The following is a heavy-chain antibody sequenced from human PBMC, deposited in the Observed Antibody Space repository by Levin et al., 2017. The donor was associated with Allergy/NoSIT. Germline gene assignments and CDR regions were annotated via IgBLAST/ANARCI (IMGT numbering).Heavy chain of an antibody. CDR3: ARGRRPTVTTRVWGAFDI. V-gene: IGHV4-34*01. J-gene: IGHJ3*02. CDR2: INHSGST. CDR1: GGSFSGYY. Sequence: PSQTLSLTCAVYGGSFSGYYWSWIRQPPGKGLEWIGEINHSGSTNYNPSLKSRVTISVDTSKNQFSLKLSSVTAADTAVYYCARGRRPTVTTRVWGAFDIWGQGTMVTVSS. D-gene: IGHD4-17*01.